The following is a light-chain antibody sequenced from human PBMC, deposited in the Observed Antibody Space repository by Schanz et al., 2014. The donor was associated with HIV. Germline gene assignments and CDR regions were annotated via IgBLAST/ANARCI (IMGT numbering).Light chain of an antibody. V-gene: IGKV3-15*01. CDR3: QQYDTSPLT. Sequence: EIVMTQSPATLSVSPGERATLSCRASQSVTSNLAWYQQKPGQAPRLLIYGASTRATGIPDRFSGSGSGTDFTLTISNLEPEDFAVYYCQQYDTSPLTFGGGTKVEVK. J-gene: IGKJ4*01. CDR2: GAS. CDR1: QSVTSN.